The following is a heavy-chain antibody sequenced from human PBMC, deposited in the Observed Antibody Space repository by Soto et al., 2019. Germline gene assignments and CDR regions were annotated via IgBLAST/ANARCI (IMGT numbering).Heavy chain of an antibody. V-gene: IGHV3-7*03. D-gene: IGHD2-2*02. CDR2: IKQDGSEK. CDR3: ARDIVVVPAAIGWFDY. J-gene: IGHJ4*02. CDR1: GFTFSSYW. Sequence: GSLRLSCAASGFTFSSYWMSWVRQAPGKGLEWVANIKQDGSEKYYVDSVKGRFTISRDNAKNSLYLQMNSLRAEDTAVYYCARDIVVVPAAIGWFDYWGQGTLVTVSS.